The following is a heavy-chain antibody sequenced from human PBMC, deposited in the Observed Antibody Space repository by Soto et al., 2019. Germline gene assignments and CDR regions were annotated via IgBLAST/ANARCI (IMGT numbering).Heavy chain of an antibody. CDR3: ARSTVTPSNWFDP. CDR2: ISSSSSYI. CDR1: GFTFSSYS. D-gene: IGHD4-17*01. V-gene: IGHV3-21*01. Sequence: PGGSLRLSCAASGFTFSSYSMNWVRQAPGKGLEWVSSISSSSSYIYYADSVKGRFTISRDNAKNSLYLQMNSLRAEDTAVYYCARSTVTPSNWFDPWGQGTLVTVSS. J-gene: IGHJ5*02.